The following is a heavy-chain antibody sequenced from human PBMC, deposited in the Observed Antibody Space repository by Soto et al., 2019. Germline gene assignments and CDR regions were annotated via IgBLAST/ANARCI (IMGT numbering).Heavy chain of an antibody. V-gene: IGHV1-18*01. CDR1: GYTFRSYG. CDR2: ISGYNGNT. Sequence: QVQLVQSGTEVKKPGASVKVSCKASGYTFRSYGISWVRQAAGQGPEWMGWISGYNGNTHYPQKFQGKVTMTTDTSTSTAYMELRSLRSDDTAVYYCAKADSNYAGRFSYYYMDVWGNGTLVTVSS. J-gene: IGHJ6*03. D-gene: IGHD4-4*01. CDR3: AKADSNYAGRFSYYYMDV.